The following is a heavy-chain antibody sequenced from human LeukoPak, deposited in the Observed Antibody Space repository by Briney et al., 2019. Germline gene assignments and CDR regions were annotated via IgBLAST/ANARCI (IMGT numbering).Heavy chain of an antibody. CDR2: IYYSGST. CDR3: ASSRGYSYGYYYYYYGMDV. CDR1: GDSINSGGFY. J-gene: IGHJ6*02. D-gene: IGHD5-18*01. Sequence: SETLSLTCNVSGDSINSGGFYWNWIRQPPGKGLEWIGYIYYSGSTNYNPSLKSRVTISVDTSKNQFSLKLSSVTAADTAVYYCASSRGYSYGYYYYYYGMDVWGQGTTVTVSS. V-gene: IGHV4-61*08.